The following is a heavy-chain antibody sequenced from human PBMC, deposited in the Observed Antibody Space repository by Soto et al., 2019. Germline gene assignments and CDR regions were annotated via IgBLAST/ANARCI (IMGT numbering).Heavy chain of an antibody. D-gene: IGHD3-9*01. J-gene: IGHJ4*02. CDR3: ARQPDYNILTDYSYYSDQ. CDR2: IYPGDSDI. V-gene: IGHV5-51*01. Sequence: GESLKISCKGSGYRFSSYWIGWVRQMPGKGLEWMGIIYPGDSDIRYSPSFQGQVTISADKSISTAYLQWSSLKASDTAIYYCARQPDYNILTDYSYYSDQWGQGTPVTVSS. CDR1: GYRFSSYW.